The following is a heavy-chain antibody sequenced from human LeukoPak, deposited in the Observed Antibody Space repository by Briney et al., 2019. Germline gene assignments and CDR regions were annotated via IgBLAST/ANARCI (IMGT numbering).Heavy chain of an antibody. CDR2: IYSGGST. D-gene: IGHD1-7*01. V-gene: IGHV3-53*01. Sequence: PRGSLRLSCAASGFTVSSNYMSWVRQAPGKGLEWVSVIYSGGSTYYADSVKGRFTISRDNSKNTLYLQMNSLRAEDTAVYYCARNNWNYAFDYWGQGTLVTVSS. CDR3: ARNNWNYAFDY. J-gene: IGHJ4*02. CDR1: GFTVSSNY.